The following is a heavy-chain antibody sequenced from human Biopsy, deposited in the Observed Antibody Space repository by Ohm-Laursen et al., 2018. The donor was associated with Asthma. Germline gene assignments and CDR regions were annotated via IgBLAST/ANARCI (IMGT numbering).Heavy chain of an antibody. CDR3: ARDRMPTIIPDPYYYHGIDV. CDR2: IKHDGTEK. V-gene: IGHV3-7*03. Sequence: SLRLSCAASGFTFGDYWMSWVRQVPGKGLEWVANIKHDGTEKNHVDSLKGRFTISRDNAKNSLYLQMNSLRAADTAVYYCARDRMPTIIPDPYYYHGIDVWGQGTTVTVSS. D-gene: IGHD2-21*01. CDR1: GFTFGDYW. J-gene: IGHJ6*02.